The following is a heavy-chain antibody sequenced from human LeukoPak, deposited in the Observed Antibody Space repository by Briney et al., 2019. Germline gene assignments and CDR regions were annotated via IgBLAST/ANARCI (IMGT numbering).Heavy chain of an antibody. CDR1: GFTFSDYY. Sequence: PGGSLRLSCAASGFTFSDYYMSWIRQAPGKGLEWVSYISSSSSYTNYADSVKGRFTISRDNAKNSLYLQMNSLRAEDTAVYYCAREPQYYDILTGYYYYGMTSGAKGPRSPSPQ. J-gene: IGHJ6*04. V-gene: IGHV3-11*06. CDR2: ISSSSSYT. D-gene: IGHD3-9*01. CDR3: AREPQYYDILTGYYYYGMTS.